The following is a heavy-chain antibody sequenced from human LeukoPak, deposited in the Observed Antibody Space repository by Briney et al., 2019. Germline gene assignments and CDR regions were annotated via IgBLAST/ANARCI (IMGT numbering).Heavy chain of an antibody. CDR3: ARSGPLDFWSGYYEYYFDY. J-gene: IGHJ4*02. D-gene: IGHD3-3*01. Sequence: GASVKVSXKASGYTFTGYYTHWVRQAPGQGLEWMGWINPNSGGTNYAQKFQGRVTMTRDTSISTAYMELSRLRSDDTAVYYCARSGPLDFWSGYYEYYFDYWGQGTLVTVSS. V-gene: IGHV1-2*02. CDR2: INPNSGGT. CDR1: GYTFTGYY.